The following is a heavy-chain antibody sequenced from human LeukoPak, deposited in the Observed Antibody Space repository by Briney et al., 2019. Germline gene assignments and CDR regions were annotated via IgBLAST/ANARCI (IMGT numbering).Heavy chain of an antibody. CDR2: ISAYNGNT. V-gene: IGHV1-18*01. CDR3: ARVPPLGYCSSTSCYAFADWFDP. CDR1: GYTFTSYG. J-gene: IGHJ5*02. Sequence: ASVKVSCKASGYTFTSYGISWVRQAPGQGLEWMGWISAYNGNTNYAQKLHGRVTMTTDTSTSTAYMELRSLRSDDTAVYYCARVPPLGYCSSTSCYAFADWFDPWGQGTLVTVSP. D-gene: IGHD2-2*01.